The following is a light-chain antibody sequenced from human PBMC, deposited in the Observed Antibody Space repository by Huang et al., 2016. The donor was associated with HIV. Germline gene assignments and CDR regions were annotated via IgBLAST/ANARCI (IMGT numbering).Light chain of an antibody. V-gene: IGKV3-20*01. Sequence: EIVFTQSPGTLSLSPGERATLSCRDSPTVSSSNLAWFQQKAGQAPRLLIDNSLRRATGIPERFSGSGSGTDFTLTISRLEPEDFAVYYCQQYGTSPRTFGQGTKLDIK. J-gene: IGKJ1*01. CDR3: QQYGTSPRT. CDR2: NSL. CDR1: PTVSSSN.